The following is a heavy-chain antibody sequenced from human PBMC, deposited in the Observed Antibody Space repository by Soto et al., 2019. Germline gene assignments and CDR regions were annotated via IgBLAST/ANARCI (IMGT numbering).Heavy chain of an antibody. CDR3: ARNLYNTGDFDH. V-gene: IGHV1-8*02. D-gene: IGHD3-16*01. Sequence: QVKLMQSGAEVRKPGASVKVSCRASGYTFTDYDINWVRQATGQGLEWLGWMTPNSGNTGYALKFQGRVTLTRDISRSTAYMELSSLTSEDTAVYYCARNLYNTGDFDHWGQGTLVTVSS. CDR2: MTPNSGNT. J-gene: IGHJ5*02. CDR1: GYTFTDYD.